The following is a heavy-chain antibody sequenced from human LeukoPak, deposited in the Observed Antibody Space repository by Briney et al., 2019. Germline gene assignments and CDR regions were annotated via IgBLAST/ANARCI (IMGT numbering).Heavy chain of an antibody. Sequence: QSGGSLRLSCAASGFTFSNYWMSWVRQAPGKGLEWVANIKQDGSEKYYVDALTGRFSVSRDNAKNSLYLQINSLRAGDTAVYYCARVGAARYYYYYMDVWGKGTTVTVSS. V-gene: IGHV3-7*01. J-gene: IGHJ6*03. D-gene: IGHD2-15*01. CDR3: ARVGAARYYYYYMDV. CDR1: GFTFSNYW. CDR2: IKQDGSEK.